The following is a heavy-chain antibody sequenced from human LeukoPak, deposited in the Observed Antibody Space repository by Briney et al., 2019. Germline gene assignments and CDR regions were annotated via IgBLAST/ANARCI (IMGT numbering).Heavy chain of an antibody. CDR3: ARWGGPIAEYFQH. D-gene: IGHD1-26*01. V-gene: IGHV1-46*01. CDR1: GYTFTSYC. J-gene: IGHJ1*01. CDR2: INPSGGST. Sequence: ASVKVSCKASGYTFTSYCMHWVRQAPGQGLEWMGIINPSGGSTSYAQKFQGRVTMTTDTSTSTAYMELRSLRSDDTAVYYCARWGGPIAEYFQHWGQGTLVTVSS.